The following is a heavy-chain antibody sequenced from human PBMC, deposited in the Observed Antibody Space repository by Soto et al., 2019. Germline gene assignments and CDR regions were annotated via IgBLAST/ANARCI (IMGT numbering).Heavy chain of an antibody. D-gene: IGHD6-6*01. Sequence: EVQLVDSGGGLVQPGGSLKLSCAASGFIFSDYGVNWVRQASGKGLEWVARIANKADKSATSYGASLQGRFAISRDDSKNTAYLQMNSLKTEATAVYYCVRRGLGISSSLFDYWGQGTLVTVSS. J-gene: IGHJ4*02. CDR1: GFIFSDYG. V-gene: IGHV3-73*01. CDR3: VRRGLGISSSLFDY. CDR2: IANKADKSAT.